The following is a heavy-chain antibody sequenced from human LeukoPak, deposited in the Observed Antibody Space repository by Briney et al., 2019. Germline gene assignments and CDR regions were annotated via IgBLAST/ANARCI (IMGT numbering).Heavy chain of an antibody. CDR2: ISHDGSNK. J-gene: IGHJ4*02. CDR3: AKDTPSPNSGYYHY. V-gene: IGHV3-30*18. D-gene: IGHD2/OR15-2a*01. Sequence: LTGGSLRLSCAASGFTFSSSGMPWVRQAPGKGLEWVSTISHDGSNKYYGDSVKGRFTISRDNSKNTLYVQMNGLRAEDTAVYFCAKDTPSPNSGYYHYWGQGTLVTVSS. CDR1: GFTFSSSG.